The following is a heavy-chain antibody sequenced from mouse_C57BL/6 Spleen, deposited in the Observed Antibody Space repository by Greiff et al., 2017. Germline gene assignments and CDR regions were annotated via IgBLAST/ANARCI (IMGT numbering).Heavy chain of an antibody. Sequence: QVTLKESGAELVKPGASVKISCKASGYAFSSYWMNWVKQRPGKGLEWIGQIYPGDGDTNYNGKFKGKATLTADKSSSTAYMQLSSLTSEDSAVYFCARRFRYYFDYWGQGTTLTVSS. V-gene: IGHV1-80*01. CDR3: ARRFRYYFDY. D-gene: IGHD2-14*01. CDR2: IYPGDGDT. CDR1: GYAFSSYW. J-gene: IGHJ2*01.